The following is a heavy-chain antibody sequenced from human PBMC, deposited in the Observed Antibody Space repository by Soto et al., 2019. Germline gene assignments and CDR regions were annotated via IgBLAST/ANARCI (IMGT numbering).Heavy chain of an antibody. D-gene: IGHD1-26*01. CDR2: IVVISNTA. CDR1: GSTFNNFA. Sequence: QVVLLQSGAEVKEPGSSVRVSCEVSGSTFNNFAFSWVRQAPGHGPEWMGGIVVISNTADYSQRFQDRVTITADTSTNTRYMEFASLTFEDTDVYYCARAIKMWEVHYYFDYWGQGTLVTVSS. V-gene: IGHV1-69*06. CDR3: ARAIKMWEVHYYFDY. J-gene: IGHJ4*02.